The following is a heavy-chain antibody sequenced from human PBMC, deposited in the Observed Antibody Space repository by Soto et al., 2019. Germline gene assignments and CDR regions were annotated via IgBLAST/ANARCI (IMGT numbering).Heavy chain of an antibody. J-gene: IGHJ4*02. D-gene: IGHD3-10*01. CDR3: AREKLWFGELLAGDLDY. Sequence: ASVKVSCKASGYTFTSYYMHWVRQAPGQGLEWMGIINPSGGSTSYAQKFQGRVTMTRDTSTSTVYMELSSLRSEDTAVYYCAREKLWFGELLAGDLDYRGQGTLVTVSS. V-gene: IGHV1-46*01. CDR1: GYTFTSYY. CDR2: INPSGGST.